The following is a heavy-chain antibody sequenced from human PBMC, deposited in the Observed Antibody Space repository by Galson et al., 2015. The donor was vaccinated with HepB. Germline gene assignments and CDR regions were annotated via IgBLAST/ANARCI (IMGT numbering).Heavy chain of an antibody. CDR1: GFTFSYYA. CDR3: AKVFPEKTDGWYRQALYYFDS. CDR2: ITPSGDNT. Sequence: SLRLSCAASGFTFSYYAMSWVRQAPGKGLEWVSAITPSGDNTFSADSMKGRFTLSRDNSQNTLFLQLNSLRPDDTAVYFCAKVFPEKTDGWYRQALYYFDSWGQGTRVTVSS. D-gene: IGHD6-19*01. V-gene: IGHV3-23*01. J-gene: IGHJ4*02.